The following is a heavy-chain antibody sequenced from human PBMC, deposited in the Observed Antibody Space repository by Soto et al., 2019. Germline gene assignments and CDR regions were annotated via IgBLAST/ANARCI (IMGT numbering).Heavy chain of an antibody. CDR3: TRGASRDSSARGWFDP. Sequence: GGSRRLSCAASGFTFSTYWMHWIRQVPGKGLEWVSRINSDASHTYYADALRGRFTISRDNAKNSLHLQMNSLRAEDTAVYYCTRGASRDSSARGWFDPWGPGTLVTVSS. J-gene: IGHJ5*02. D-gene: IGHD6-13*01. CDR1: GFTFSTYW. V-gene: IGHV3-74*01. CDR2: INSDASHT.